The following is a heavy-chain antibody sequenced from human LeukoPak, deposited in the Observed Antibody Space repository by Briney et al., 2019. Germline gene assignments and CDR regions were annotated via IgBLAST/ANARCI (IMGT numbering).Heavy chain of an antibody. D-gene: IGHD1-14*01. Sequence: VASVKVSCKAVGDTFSIYGISWVRQAPGQGLEWMGGFDPEDGETIYAQKFQGRVTMTEDTSTDTAYMELSSLRSEDTAVYYCATVTPDYWGQGTLVTVSS. CDR1: GDTFSIYG. V-gene: IGHV1-24*01. CDR3: ATVTPDY. J-gene: IGHJ4*02. CDR2: FDPEDGET.